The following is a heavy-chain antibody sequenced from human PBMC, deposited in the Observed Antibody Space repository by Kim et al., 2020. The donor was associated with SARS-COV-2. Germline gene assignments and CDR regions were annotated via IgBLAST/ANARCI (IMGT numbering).Heavy chain of an antibody. CDR3: AKSLPASKNQLAAAGYFDY. CDR2: ISGSGGST. J-gene: IGHJ4*02. V-gene: IGHV3-23*01. CDR1: GFTFSSYA. D-gene: IGHD6-13*01. Sequence: GGSLRLSCAASGFTFSSYAMSWVRQAPGKGLEWVSAISGSGGSTYYADSVKGRFTISRDNSKNTLYLQMNSLRAEDTAVYYCAKSLPASKNQLAAAGYFDYWGQGTLVTVSS.